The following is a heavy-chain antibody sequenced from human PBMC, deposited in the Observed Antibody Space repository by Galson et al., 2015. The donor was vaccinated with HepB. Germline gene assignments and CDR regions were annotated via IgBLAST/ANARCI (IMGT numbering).Heavy chain of an antibody. V-gene: IGHV3-23*01. CDR3: AKVAILGATPPYFDY. D-gene: IGHD3-16*01. CDR2: ISVSGDIT. J-gene: IGHJ4*02. Sequence: SLRLSCAASGFTFTRYAISWVRQAPGKGLDWVSSISVSGDITYYGDSVKGRFTLSRDNSKNTVFLQMHTLRAEDTAVYYCAKVAILGATPPYFDYLGQGTLVTVSS. CDR1: GFTFTRYA.